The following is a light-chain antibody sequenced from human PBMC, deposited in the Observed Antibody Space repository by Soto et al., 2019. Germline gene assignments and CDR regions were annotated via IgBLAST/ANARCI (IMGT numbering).Light chain of an antibody. J-gene: IGKJ2*01. Sequence: EMALTQSPGTLSLSPGKRATLSCRASQSVSSSYLAWHQQKLGQAPRLLIYGASSRATGIPDRFRGSGSGTDFTPAISRLEPEDFAVYYCQQYGSSPPYTFGKGTKVEIK. V-gene: IGKV3-20*01. CDR1: QSVSSSY. CDR2: GAS. CDR3: QQYGSSPPYT.